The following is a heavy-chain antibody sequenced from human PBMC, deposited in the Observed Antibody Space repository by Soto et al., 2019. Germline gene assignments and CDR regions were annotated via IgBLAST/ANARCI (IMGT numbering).Heavy chain of an antibody. Sequence: ASVKVSGKASGDTLTSHGMHWVRQAPGQGLELMGVINPSGESTSYAQKLQGRLTMTRDTSTNTVYMEVRSLRSEDTAVYYCARDNYYESSGSKGWYFDLWGRGTLVTVSS. D-gene: IGHD3-22*01. CDR1: GDTLTSHG. CDR2: INPSGEST. J-gene: IGHJ2*01. V-gene: IGHV1-46*04. CDR3: ARDNYYESSGSKGWYFDL.